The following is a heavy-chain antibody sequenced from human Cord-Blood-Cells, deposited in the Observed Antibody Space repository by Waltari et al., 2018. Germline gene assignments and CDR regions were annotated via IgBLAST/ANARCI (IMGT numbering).Heavy chain of an antibody. CDR1: GGTFSSYA. J-gene: IGHJ4*02. CDR2: IIPIFGTA. Sequence: QVQLVQSGAEVKKPGSSVKVSCKASGGTFSSYAISWVRQAPGQGREWMGGIIPIFGTANYAQKFQGRVTITADKSTSTAYMELSSLRSEDTAVYYCARDRLSGYDYYFDYWGQGTLVTVSS. D-gene: IGHD5-12*01. V-gene: IGHV1-69*06. CDR3: ARDRLSGYDYYFDY.